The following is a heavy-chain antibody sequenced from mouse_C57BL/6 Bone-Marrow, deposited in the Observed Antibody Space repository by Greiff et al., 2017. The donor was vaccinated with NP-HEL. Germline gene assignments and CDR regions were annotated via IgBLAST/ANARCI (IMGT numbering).Heavy chain of an antibody. V-gene: IGHV1-76*01. J-gene: IGHJ3*01. CDR3: ASMVREIFAY. Sequence: VKLVESGAELVRPGASVKLSCKASGYTFTDYYINWVKQRPGQGLEWIARIYPGSGNTYYNEKFKGKATLTAEKSSSTAYMQLSSLTSEDSAVYFCASMVREIFAYWGQGTLVTVSA. CDR2: IYPGSGNT. CDR1: GYTFTDYY. D-gene: IGHD2-2*01.